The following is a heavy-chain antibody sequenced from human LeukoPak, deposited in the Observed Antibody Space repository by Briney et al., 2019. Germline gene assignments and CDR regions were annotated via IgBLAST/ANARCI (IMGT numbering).Heavy chain of an antibody. CDR1: GGSFSGYY. V-gene: IGHV4-34*01. J-gene: IGHJ4*02. CDR3: ASNTGTVFDY. CDR2: INHSGST. Sequence: SETLSLTCAVYGGSFSGYYWSWIRQPPGKGLEWIGEINHSGSTNYNPSLKSRVTISVDTSKNQFSLKLSSVTAADTAVYYCASNTGTVFDYWGQGALVTVSS. D-gene: IGHD7-27*01.